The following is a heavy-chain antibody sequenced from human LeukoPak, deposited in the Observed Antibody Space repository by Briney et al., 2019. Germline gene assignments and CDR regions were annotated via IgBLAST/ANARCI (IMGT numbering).Heavy chain of an antibody. CDR2: ITYDGSNK. Sequence: GGSLRLSCAASGFTFSSYAVHWVRQAPGKGLEWVALITYDGSNKYYADSVKGRFTISRDNSKNTLYLQMNSLRVEDTAVYYCAKDLWGVTTALFDYWGQGTLVTVSS. J-gene: IGHJ4*02. CDR3: AKDLWGVTTALFDY. D-gene: IGHD4-11*01. V-gene: IGHV3-30-3*01. CDR1: GFTFSSYA.